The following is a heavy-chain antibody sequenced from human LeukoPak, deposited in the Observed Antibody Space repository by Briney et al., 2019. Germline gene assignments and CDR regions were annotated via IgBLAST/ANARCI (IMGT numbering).Heavy chain of an antibody. D-gene: IGHD3-9*01. J-gene: IGHJ4*02. CDR1: GFIVSSNY. V-gene: IGHV3-53*01. CDR2: IYSGGSA. CDR3: ARDLNGVTGSDY. Sequence: GGSLRLSCAASGFIVSSNYMSWVRQAPGKGLEWVSVIYSGGSADYADSVKGRFSISRDNSKNTLYLQMNSLRAEDTAVYYCARDLNGVTGSDYWGQGTLVTVSS.